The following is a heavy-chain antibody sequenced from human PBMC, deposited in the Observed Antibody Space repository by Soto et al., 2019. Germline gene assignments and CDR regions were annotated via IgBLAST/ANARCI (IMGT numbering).Heavy chain of an antibody. CDR3: ARLEGPPRRYFDS. CDR2: TYHSGST. V-gene: IGHV4-39*01. CDR1: GGSISSYY. D-gene: IGHD3-3*01. J-gene: IGHJ4*02. Sequence: SETLSLTCAVSGGSISSYYWGWIRPPPGNRLAWTASTYHSGSTNYNPSLKSRVTISVDTSKNQLSLKLSSVTAAHTAVYYCARLEGPPRRYFDSWGQGTPVTVS.